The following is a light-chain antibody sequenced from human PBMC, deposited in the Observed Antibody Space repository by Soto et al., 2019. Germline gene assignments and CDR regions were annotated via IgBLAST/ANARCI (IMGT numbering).Light chain of an antibody. V-gene: IGKV3-15*01. CDR3: QRYGSSPWT. Sequence: HYPCTQSLSRRERGTLSCTASQSVSILLAWYQQKPGQAPRLLIHGATTRATGIPARFSGSGSGTELTLTLSSLQSEDFAVYYCQRYGSSPWTFGQGAKVDI. CDR1: QSVSIL. J-gene: IGKJ1*01. CDR2: GAT.